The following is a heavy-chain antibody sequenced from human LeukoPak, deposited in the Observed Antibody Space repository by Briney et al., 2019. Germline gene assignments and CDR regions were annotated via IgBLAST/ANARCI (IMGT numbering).Heavy chain of an antibody. Sequence: GGSLRLSCAASGFTFSSYDMHWVRQATGKGLEWISAIGTAGDTYYPGSVKGRFTISRENAKNSLYLQMNSLRAGDTAVYHCARGDFGGTFDYWGQGTLVTVSS. D-gene: IGHD3-16*01. V-gene: IGHV3-13*01. CDR1: GFTFSSYD. CDR3: ARGDFGGTFDY. CDR2: IGTAGDT. J-gene: IGHJ4*02.